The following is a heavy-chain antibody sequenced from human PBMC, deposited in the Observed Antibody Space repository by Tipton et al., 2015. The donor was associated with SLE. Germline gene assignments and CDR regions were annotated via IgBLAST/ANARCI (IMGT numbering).Heavy chain of an antibody. Sequence: TLSLTCTVSGASISSYYWSWIRQSPGRGLEWIGYLWHSGTSNYNPSLKSRVSMSVDKSKSQFSLNLKSMTAADTAVYYCARDFGNVGRFDSWGQGTLVTVSS. D-gene: IGHD3-10*01. CDR1: GASISSYY. V-gene: IGHV4-59*12. J-gene: IGHJ5*01. CDR2: LWHSGTS. CDR3: ARDFGNVGRFDS.